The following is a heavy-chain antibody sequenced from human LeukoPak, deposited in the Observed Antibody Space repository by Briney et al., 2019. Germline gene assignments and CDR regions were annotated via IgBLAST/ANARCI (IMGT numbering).Heavy chain of an antibody. V-gene: IGHV1-69*06. CDR3: ARTNDFWSGYCFDY. CDR1: GGTLSSYA. Sequence: ASVKVSCKASGGTLSSYAISWVRQAPEQGLEWMGGIIPIFGTANYAQKFQGRVTITADKSTSTAYMELSSLRSEDTAVYYCARTNDFWSGYCFDYWGQGTLVTVSS. D-gene: IGHD3-3*01. J-gene: IGHJ4*02. CDR2: IIPIFGTA.